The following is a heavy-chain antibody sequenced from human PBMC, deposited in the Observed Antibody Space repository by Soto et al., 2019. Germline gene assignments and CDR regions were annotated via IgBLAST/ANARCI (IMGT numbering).Heavy chain of an antibody. CDR1: GFTFSSYD. D-gene: IGHD2-15*01. J-gene: IGHJ4*02. CDR2: VSASGSIT. CDR3: AKGDCSGGRCYRGFDY. Sequence: GGSLRLSCAASGFTFSSYDMSWDRQAPGKGLEWVSGVSASGSITSYADSAKGRFTIPRDNAKNTVFLQMSSLRAEDTAVYFCAKGDCSGGRCYRGFDYWGQGTLVTVSS. V-gene: IGHV3-23*01.